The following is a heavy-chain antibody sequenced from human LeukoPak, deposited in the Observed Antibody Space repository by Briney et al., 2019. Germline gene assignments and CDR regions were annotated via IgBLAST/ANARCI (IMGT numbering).Heavy chain of an antibody. D-gene: IGHD2-21*02. CDR2: IYYSGST. J-gene: IGHJ4*02. Sequence: SQTLFLTCTVSGGSISSGSYYWSWIRQPPGKGLEWIGYIYYSGSTNYNPSLKSRVTISVDTSKNQFSLRLSSVTAADTAVYYCARGGYCGGDCYFYYWGQGTLVTVSS. CDR1: GGSISSGSYY. V-gene: IGHV4-61*01. CDR3: ARGGYCGGDCYFYY.